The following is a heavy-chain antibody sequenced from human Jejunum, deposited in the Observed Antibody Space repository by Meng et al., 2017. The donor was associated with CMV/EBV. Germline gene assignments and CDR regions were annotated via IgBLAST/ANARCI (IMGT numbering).Heavy chain of an antibody. J-gene: IGHJ3*01. CDR1: FNLSLYE. V-gene: IGHV3-48*03. CDR2: ISDSDDTM. Sequence: FNLSLYEINWVRQAPGKGLEWVSYISDSDDTMYYSDSVQGRFTLSRDDAKNSLYLHMNGLRAEDTAVYYCAREWGYYNSGDAFDLWGQGTMVTVSS. CDR3: AREWGYYNSGDAFDL. D-gene: IGHD3-10*01.